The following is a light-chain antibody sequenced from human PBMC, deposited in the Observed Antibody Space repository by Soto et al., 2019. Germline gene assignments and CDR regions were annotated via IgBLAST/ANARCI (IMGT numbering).Light chain of an antibody. CDR2: AAS. CDR1: QSISRN. V-gene: IGKV1-39*01. CDR3: QQSFTTASIT. J-gene: IGKJ5*01. Sequence: DIQMTQSPSSLSASVGDRVTITCRASQSISRNLNWYQHKPGKAPKLLIYAASNLQNGVPSRFRGGGSGTEFPLSINSLQPEDFGTYYCQQSFTTASITFGQGTRLEI.